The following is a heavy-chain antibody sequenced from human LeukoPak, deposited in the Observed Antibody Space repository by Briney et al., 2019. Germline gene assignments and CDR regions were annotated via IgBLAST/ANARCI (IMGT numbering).Heavy chain of an antibody. Sequence: PGGSLRLSCAASGFTFSSYSMNWVRQAPGKGLEWVSYISSSSSTIYYADSVKGRFTISRDNAKNSLYLQMNSLRAEDTAVYYCASRSTSGAATYYYMDVWGKGTTVTVSS. J-gene: IGHJ6*03. V-gene: IGHV3-48*04. D-gene: IGHD2-15*01. CDR2: ISSSSSTI. CDR3: ASRSTSGAATYYYMDV. CDR1: GFTFSSYS.